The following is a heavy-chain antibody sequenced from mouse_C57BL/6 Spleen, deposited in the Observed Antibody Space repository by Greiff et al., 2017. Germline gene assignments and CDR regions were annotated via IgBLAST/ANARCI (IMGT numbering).Heavy chain of an antibody. D-gene: IGHD1-1*01. CDR2: IDPSDSYT. Sequence: QVQLQQPGAELVKPGASVKLSCKASGYTFTSYWMPWVKQRPGQGLEWIGEIDPSDSYTNYNQKFKGKATLTVDTSSSTAYMQLSSLTSEVSAVYYCARSPDYYGSSPYYFDYWGQGTTLTVSS. CDR1: GYTFTSYW. V-gene: IGHV1-50*01. CDR3: ARSPDYYGSSPYYFDY. J-gene: IGHJ2*01.